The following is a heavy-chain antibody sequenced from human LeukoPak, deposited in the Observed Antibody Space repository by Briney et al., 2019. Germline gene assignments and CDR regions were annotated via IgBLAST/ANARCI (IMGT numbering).Heavy chain of an antibody. V-gene: IGHV3-33*08. J-gene: IGHJ4*02. CDR2: IWYDGSSK. D-gene: IGHD5-18*01. CDR3: ARDQGYTYVDS. CDR1: GFTFSSYA. Sequence: GGSLRLSCAASGFTFSSYAMSWVRQAPGKGLEWVAVIWYDGSSKYYADSVKGRFTISRDNSKNTLYLQMNSLRAEDTAVYYWARDQGYTYVDSWGQGTLVTVSS.